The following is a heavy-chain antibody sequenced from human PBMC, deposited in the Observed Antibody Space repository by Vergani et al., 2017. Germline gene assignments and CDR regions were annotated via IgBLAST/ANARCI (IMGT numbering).Heavy chain of an antibody. CDR2: IKSKTDGGTT. V-gene: IGHV3-15*01. Sequence: EVQLVESGGGLVKPGGSLRLSCAASGFTFSNAWMSWVRQAPGKGLEWVGRIKSKTDGGTTDYAAPVKGRFTISRDGSKNTLYLQMNSLKTEDTAVYYCTTLYYYGSGSYYYYMDVWGKGTTVTVSS. CDR1: GFTFSNAW. J-gene: IGHJ6*03. CDR3: TTLYYYGSGSYYYYMDV. D-gene: IGHD3-10*01.